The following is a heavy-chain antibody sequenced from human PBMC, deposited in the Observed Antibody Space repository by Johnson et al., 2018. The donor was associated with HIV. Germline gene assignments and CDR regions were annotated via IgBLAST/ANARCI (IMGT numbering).Heavy chain of an antibody. V-gene: IGHV3-30*19. CDR3: AGDARLRTRTVGWADAFDI. CDR2: ISYDGSNK. D-gene: IGHD4-17*01. J-gene: IGHJ3*02. Sequence: QVQLVESGGGVVQPGRSLRLSCAASGFTFSSYGMHWVRQAPGKGLEWVAVISYDGSNKYYADSVKARFTISRDNSKNTLYLQMNSLRGDDTAVYYCAGDARLRTRTVGWADAFDIWGQGTMVSVSS. CDR1: GFTFSSYG.